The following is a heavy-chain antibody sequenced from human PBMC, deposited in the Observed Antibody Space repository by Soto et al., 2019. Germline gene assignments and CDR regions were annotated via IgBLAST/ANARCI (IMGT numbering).Heavy chain of an antibody. CDR3: AKRATGTYFDY. D-gene: IGHD1-1*01. V-gene: IGHV3-74*01. J-gene: IGHJ4*02. CDR2: INSDGTDT. Sequence: PGGSLRLSCSASGFTFSRFAMHWLRQAPGEGQGLRRGLVWVSRINSDGTDTTYADSVKGRFTISRDNSKNTLYLQMNSLRAEDTAVYYCAKRATGTYFDYWGQGTLVTVSS. CDR1: GFTFSRFA.